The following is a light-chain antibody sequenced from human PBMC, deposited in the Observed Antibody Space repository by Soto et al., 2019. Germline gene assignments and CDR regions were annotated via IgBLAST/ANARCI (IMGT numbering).Light chain of an antibody. J-gene: IGKJ1*01. CDR3: QKYDSALGA. CDR2: AAS. Sequence: DIQMTESLSSLSATVGERGTSTCLATQGISNDLAWYQQKPGKVPKLLIYAASTLQSGVPSRFSGSGSGTDFTLTISSLQPEDVATYYCQKYDSALGAFGQGTKVDNK. V-gene: IGKV1-27*01. CDR1: QGISND.